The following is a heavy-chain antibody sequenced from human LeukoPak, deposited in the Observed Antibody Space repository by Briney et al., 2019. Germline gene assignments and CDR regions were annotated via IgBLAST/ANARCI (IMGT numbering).Heavy chain of an antibody. CDR3: ARMGPCSGGSCYEGSFDY. CDR1: GFTFSSYW. V-gene: IGHV3-7*01. J-gene: IGHJ4*02. Sequence: PGGSLRLSCAASGFTFSSYWMSWVRQAPGKGLEWVANIKQDGSEKYYVDSVKGRFAISRDNAKNSLYLQMNSLRAEDTAVYYCARMGPCSGGSCYEGSFDYWGQGTLVTVSS. D-gene: IGHD2-15*01. CDR2: IKQDGSEK.